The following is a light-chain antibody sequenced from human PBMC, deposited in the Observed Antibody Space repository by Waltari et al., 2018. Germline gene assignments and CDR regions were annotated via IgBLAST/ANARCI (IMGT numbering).Light chain of an antibody. V-gene: IGKV3-15*01. Sequence: EIVMTQTPATLSVSPGERATLSCRASQSVSSNLAWYQQKPGQAPRLLIYDASTRDTGIPDRFSGSWSGTEFTLTISSLQSEDFAFYYCQQYNNWPPLTFGGGTKVEIK. CDR3: QQYNNWPPLT. CDR2: DAS. J-gene: IGKJ4*01. CDR1: QSVSSN.